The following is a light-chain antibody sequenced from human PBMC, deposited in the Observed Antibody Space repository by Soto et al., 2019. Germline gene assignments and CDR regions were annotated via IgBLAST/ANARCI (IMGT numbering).Light chain of an antibody. CDR3: QQYNNWPLT. V-gene: IGKV3-15*01. Sequence: EIVMTQSPATLSVSPGERATLSCRADQNIYNNLAWYQQKPGQAPRPLIYHASSRATGIPARFSGSGSGTDFTLTITSLQSEDFAVYYCQQYNNWPLTFGGGTKVEIK. J-gene: IGKJ4*01. CDR1: QNIYNN. CDR2: HAS.